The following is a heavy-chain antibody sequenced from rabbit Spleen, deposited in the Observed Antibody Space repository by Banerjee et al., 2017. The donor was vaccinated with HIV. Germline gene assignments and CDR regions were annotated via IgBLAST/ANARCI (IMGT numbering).Heavy chain of an antibody. Sequence: QSLEESGGDLVKPGASLTLTCTASGVSFSSSSYMCWVRQAPGKGLEWIACIDTGSSGTTYYASWAKGRFTISKTSSTTVTLQLNSLTAADTATYFCARNFDLWGQGTLVTVS. V-gene: IGHV1S40*01. CDR2: IDTGSSGTT. J-gene: IGHJ4*01. CDR3: ARNFDL. CDR1: GVSFSSSSY.